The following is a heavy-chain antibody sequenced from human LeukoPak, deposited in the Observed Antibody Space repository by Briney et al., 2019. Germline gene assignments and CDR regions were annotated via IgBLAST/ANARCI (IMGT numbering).Heavy chain of an antibody. D-gene: IGHD5-24*01. CDR2: LSWNSGAK. Sequence: GGSLRLSCAASGFDFEDYAIHWVRQVPGKGLEWVSGLSWNSGAKAYADSVRGRFTISRDNAKNSLYLQMNSLRGEDTALYYCAKARLMAAPFYYYGMDVWGPGTTVTVSS. J-gene: IGHJ6*02. V-gene: IGHV3-9*01. CDR1: GFDFEDYA. CDR3: AKARLMAAPFYYYGMDV.